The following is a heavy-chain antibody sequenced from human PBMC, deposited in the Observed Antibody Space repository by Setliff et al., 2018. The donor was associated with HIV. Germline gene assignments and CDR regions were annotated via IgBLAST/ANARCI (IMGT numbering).Heavy chain of an antibody. J-gene: IGHJ6*03. CDR3: AKDGPTVIEGSYMDV. CDR2: IIPLFGSA. CDR1: GDSFHSYA. D-gene: IGHD4-4*01. V-gene: IGHV1-69*13. Sequence: SVKVSCKASGDSFHSYAFSWVRQAPGQGLEWMGGIIPLFGSANYAQKFQGRVTITADESTSTVYMEVSGLRFEDTAVYFCAKDGPTVIEGSYMDVWGKGTTVTVSS.